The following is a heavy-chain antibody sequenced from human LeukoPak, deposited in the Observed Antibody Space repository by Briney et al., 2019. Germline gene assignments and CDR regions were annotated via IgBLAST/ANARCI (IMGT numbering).Heavy chain of an antibody. Sequence: SETLSLTCAVYGGSFSGYYWSWIRQPPGKGLEWIGEINHSGSTNYNPSLKSRVTISVDTSKNQFSLKLSSVTAADTAVYYCARDTSRGMITFGGVIVFDYWGQGTLVTVSS. D-gene: IGHD3-16*02. V-gene: IGHV4-34*01. CDR3: ARDTSRGMITFGGVIVFDY. CDR2: INHSGST. CDR1: GGSFSGYY. J-gene: IGHJ4*02.